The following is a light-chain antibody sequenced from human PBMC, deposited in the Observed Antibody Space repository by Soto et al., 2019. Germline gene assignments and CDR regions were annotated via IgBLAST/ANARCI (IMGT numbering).Light chain of an antibody. Sequence: DIVMTQSPGTLSLSPGSRSTLSCRASQSVSSRLAWYQQKPGQAPRLIISGASSRATGIPDRFSGSGSGTDFTLTISRLETEDFALYYCQHYVERSTITFGQGTRLEIK. CDR1: QSVSSR. J-gene: IGKJ5*01. CDR2: GAS. V-gene: IGKV3-20*01. CDR3: QHYVERSTIT.